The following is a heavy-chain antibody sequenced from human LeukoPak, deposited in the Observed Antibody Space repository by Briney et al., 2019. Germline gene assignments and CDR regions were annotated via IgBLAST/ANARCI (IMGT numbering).Heavy chain of an antibody. CDR1: GFTFSSYG. V-gene: IGHV3-30*02. J-gene: IGHJ4*02. Sequence: GGSLRLSCAASGFTFSSYGMHWVRQAPGKGLEWVAFIRYDGSNKYYADSVKGRFTISRDNSKNTLYLQMNGLRAEDTAVYYCAKDEPAAGIDYWGQGTLVTVSS. CDR2: IRYDGSNK. D-gene: IGHD6-13*01. CDR3: AKDEPAAGIDY.